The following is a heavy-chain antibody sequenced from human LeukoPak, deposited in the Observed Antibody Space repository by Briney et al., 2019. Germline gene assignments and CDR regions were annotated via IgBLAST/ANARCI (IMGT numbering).Heavy chain of an antibody. D-gene: IGHD3-10*01. J-gene: IGHJ6*04. V-gene: IGHV1-18*04. Sequence: ASVKVSCKDSGYTFTSYGISWVRQAPGQGLEWMGWISPYKGNTNYAQKLQGRVTNTTDTSTSTANMKLRSLRSDDTAVYYGARFRGRSQYYYGIDVWGKGTTVTVSS. CDR1: GYTFTSYG. CDR2: ISPYKGNT. CDR3: ARFRGRSQYYYGIDV.